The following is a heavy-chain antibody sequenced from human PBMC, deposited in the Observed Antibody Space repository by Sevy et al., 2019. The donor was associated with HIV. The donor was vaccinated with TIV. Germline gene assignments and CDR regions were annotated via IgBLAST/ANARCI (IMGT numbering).Heavy chain of an antibody. D-gene: IGHD3-3*01. CDR3: ARGDGERFLEWLLYDYGMDV. CDR2: MNPNRGNT. V-gene: IGHV1-8*01. Sequence: ASVKVSCKASGYTFTSYDINWVRQATGQGLEWMGWMNPNRGNTGYAQKFQGRVTMTRNTSIRTAYMELSSLRSEDTAVYYCARGDGERFLEWLLYDYGMDVWGQGTTVTVSS. CDR1: GYTFTSYD. J-gene: IGHJ6*02.